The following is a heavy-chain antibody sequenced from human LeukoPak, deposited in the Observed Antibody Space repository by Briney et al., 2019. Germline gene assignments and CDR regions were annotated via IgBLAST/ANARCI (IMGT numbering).Heavy chain of an antibody. CDR1: GYTFTGYY. V-gene: IGHV1-2*02. CDR2: INPNSGGT. D-gene: IGHD5-12*01. Sequence: ASVKVSCKASGYTFTGYYMHWVRQAPGQGLEWMGWINPNSGGTNYAQKFQGRVTMTRDTSISTAYMELSRLRSDDAAVYYCARTGGYSSHNDYWGQGTLVTVPS. CDR3: ARTGGYSSHNDY. J-gene: IGHJ4*02.